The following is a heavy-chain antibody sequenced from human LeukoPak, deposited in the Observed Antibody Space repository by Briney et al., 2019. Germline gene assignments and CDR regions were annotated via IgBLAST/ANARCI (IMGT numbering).Heavy chain of an antibody. Sequence: GGTLRLSCAASGFTFSSYWMSWVRQAPGKGLKWVTNIKQDGSEKYYVDSVKGRFTISRDNAKDSLYLQMNSLRAEDTAVYSCARAPRIYDFWSGYPDDYSYYGMDFWGQGTTVTVSS. D-gene: IGHD3-3*01. J-gene: IGHJ6*02. CDR1: GFTFSSYW. V-gene: IGHV3-7*01. CDR3: ARAPRIYDFWSGYPDDYSYYGMDF. CDR2: IKQDGSEK.